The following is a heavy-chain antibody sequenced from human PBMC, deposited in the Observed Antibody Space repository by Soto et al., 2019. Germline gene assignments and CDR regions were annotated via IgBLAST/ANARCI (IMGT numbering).Heavy chain of an antibody. J-gene: IGHJ3*02. V-gene: IGHV1-69*02. CDR2: IIPILGIA. CDR1: GGTFSSYT. Sequence: PVKVSCKASGGTFSSYTISWARQAPGQGLEWMGRIIPILGIANYAQKFQGRVTITADKSTGTAYMELSSLRSEDTAVYYCASSAVGVVIILDAIEIWGQGTMVTVSS. D-gene: IGHD3-3*01. CDR3: ASSAVGVVIILDAIEI.